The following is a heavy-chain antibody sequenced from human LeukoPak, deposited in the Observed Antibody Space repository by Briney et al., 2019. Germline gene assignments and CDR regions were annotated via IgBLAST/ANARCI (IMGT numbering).Heavy chain of an antibody. V-gene: IGHV4-4*07. J-gene: IGHJ5*02. D-gene: IGHD6-13*01. Sequence: SETLSLTRTVPGGSTTSYYGSWIPQPAGKGVEWVGRIYTSGSANYNPSLKSRVTMSVDTSKNQFSLKLTSVTGASTAGYYWTECVCFGQLGNWFDPWGQGTLVTVSS. CDR3: TECVCFGQLGNWFDP. CDR2: IYTSGSA. CDR1: GGSTTSYY.